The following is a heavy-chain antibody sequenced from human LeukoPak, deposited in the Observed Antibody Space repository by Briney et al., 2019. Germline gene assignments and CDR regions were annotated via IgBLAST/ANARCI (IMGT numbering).Heavy chain of an antibody. CDR2: INPNSGGT. Sequence: ASVKVSCKASGYTFTGYYMHWVRQAPGQGLEWMGWINPNSGGTNYAQKFQGRVTMTRHTSISTAYMELSRLRSDDTAVYYCARDRQEGWWFDPWGQGTLVTVSS. CDR1: GYTFTGYY. V-gene: IGHV1-2*02. CDR3: ARDRQEGWWFDP. D-gene: IGHD2-15*01. J-gene: IGHJ5*02.